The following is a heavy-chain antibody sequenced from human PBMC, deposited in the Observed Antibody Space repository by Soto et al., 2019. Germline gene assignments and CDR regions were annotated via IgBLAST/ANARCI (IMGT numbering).Heavy chain of an antibody. Sequence: QVQLVQSGAEVKKPGSSVKVSCKASGGTFSSYAISWVRQAPGQGLEWMGGIIPIFGTANYAQKFQGRVTITADESTSTAYMELSSLRSEDTAVYYCARPDAQLNYYYSYGMDVWGQGTTVTVSS. CDR1: GGTFSSYA. D-gene: IGHD2-2*01. CDR3: ARPDAQLNYYYSYGMDV. CDR2: IIPIFGTA. J-gene: IGHJ6*02. V-gene: IGHV1-69*01.